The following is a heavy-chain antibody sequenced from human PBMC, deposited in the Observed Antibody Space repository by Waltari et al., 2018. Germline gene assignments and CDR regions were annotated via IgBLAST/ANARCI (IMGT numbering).Heavy chain of an antibody. CDR2: IYYSGST. V-gene: IGHV4-59*01. J-gene: IGHJ4*02. CDR3: ARVEIKQLVLDY. D-gene: IGHD6-6*01. CDR1: GGSISSYY. Sequence: QVQLQESGPGLVKPSETLSLTCTVSGGSISSYYWRWIRQPPGKGLEWIGYIYYSGSTNYNPSLKSRVTISVDTSKNQFSLKLSSVTAADTAVYYCARVEIKQLVLDYWGQGTLVTVSS.